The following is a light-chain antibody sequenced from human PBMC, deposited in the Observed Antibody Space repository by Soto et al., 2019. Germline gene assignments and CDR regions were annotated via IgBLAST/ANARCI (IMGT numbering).Light chain of an antibody. CDR2: NAS. CDR1: QSVSSK. V-gene: IGKV3-15*01. CDR3: QQYNNWPPYT. Sequence: DTLMTQSPATLSVSPGERATLSCRASQSVSSKLVWYQQKPGQAPRLLIYNASTRATDITARFSGSGSGTEFTLSISSLQSEDFAVYYCQQYNNWPPYTFGQGTKLEI. J-gene: IGKJ2*01.